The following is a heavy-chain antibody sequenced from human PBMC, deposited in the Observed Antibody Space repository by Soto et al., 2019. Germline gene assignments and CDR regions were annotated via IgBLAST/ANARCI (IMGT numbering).Heavy chain of an antibody. CDR2: IIPILDIV. J-gene: IGHJ4*02. CDR1: ADTFSSFP. Sequence: QVQLVQSGAEVREPGSSVKVSCKASADTFSSFPLNWVRQAPGQGLEWMGRIIPILDIVNYAQSFQGRVTITADKSTSTSYMELSSLRSEDTAVYYCARDRGPNAGWGQGTLVIVSS. CDR3: ARDRGPNAG. V-gene: IGHV1-69*04.